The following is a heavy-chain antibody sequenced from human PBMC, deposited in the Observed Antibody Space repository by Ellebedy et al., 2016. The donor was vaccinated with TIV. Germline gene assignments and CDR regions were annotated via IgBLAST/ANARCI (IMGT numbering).Heavy chain of an antibody. J-gene: IGHJ4*02. V-gene: IGHV1-58*02. CDR1: GYTFTSYG. CDR3: ARAVVPAAMSAPGY. D-gene: IGHD2-2*01. CDR2: IVVGSGNT. Sequence: SVKVSCXASGYTFTSYGISWVRQAPGQGLEWIGWIVVGSGNTNYAQKFQERVTITRDMSTSTAYMELSSLRSEDTAVYYCARAVVPAAMSAPGYWGQGTLVTVSS.